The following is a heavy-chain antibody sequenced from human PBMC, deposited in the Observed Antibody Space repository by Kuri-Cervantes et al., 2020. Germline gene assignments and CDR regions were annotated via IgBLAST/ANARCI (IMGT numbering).Heavy chain of an antibody. J-gene: IGHJ4*02. CDR1: GFTFSSYW. CDR2: IYSGGST. V-gene: IGHV3-66*02. D-gene: IGHD6-13*01. CDR3: AREMYSSSPFDY. Sequence: GGSLRLSCAASGFTFSSYWMSWVRQAPGKGLEWVSVIYSGGSTYYADSVKGRFTISRDNSKNTLYLQMNSLRAEDTAVYYCAREMYSSSPFDYWGQGTLVTVSS.